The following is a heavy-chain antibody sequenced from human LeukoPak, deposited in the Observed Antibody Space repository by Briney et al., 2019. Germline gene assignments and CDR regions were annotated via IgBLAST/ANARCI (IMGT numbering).Heavy chain of an antibody. CDR1: GGSISSSSYY. D-gene: IGHD3-9*01. Sequence: SETLSLTCTVSGGSISSSSYYWGWIRQPPGKGLEWIGSIYYSGSTYYNPSLKSRVTISVDTSKNQFSLKLSSVTAADTAVYYCARGEGALRYFDWLLLSDHWGQGTLVTVSS. V-gene: IGHV4-39*07. CDR2: IYYSGST. J-gene: IGHJ4*02. CDR3: ARGEGALRYFDWLLLSDH.